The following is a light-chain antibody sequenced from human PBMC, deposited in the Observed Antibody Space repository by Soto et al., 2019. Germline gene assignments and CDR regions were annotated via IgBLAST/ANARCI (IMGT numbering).Light chain of an antibody. J-gene: IGKJ2*01. V-gene: IGKV1-39*01. CDR2: AAS. CDR3: QQSYSTPMYT. Sequence: DIPMTQSPSSLSASVGDRVTITCRASQSISSYLNWYQQKPGKAPKLLIYAASSLQSGVPSRFSGSGSGTGFTLTISSLQPEDFATYYCQQSYSTPMYTFGQGTKLEIK. CDR1: QSISSY.